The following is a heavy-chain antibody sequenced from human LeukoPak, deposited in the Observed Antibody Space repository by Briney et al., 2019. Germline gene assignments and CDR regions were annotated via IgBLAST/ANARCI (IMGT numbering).Heavy chain of an antibody. D-gene: IGHD6-13*01. J-gene: IGHJ6*02. V-gene: IGHV3-30-3*01. CDR2: ISYDGSNK. Sequence: GGSLRLSCAASGFTFSSYAMHWVRRAPGKGLEWVAVISYDGSNKYYADSVKGRFTISRDNSKNTLYLQMNSLRAEDTAVYYCARDHALGLYYYYGMDVWGQGTTVTVSS. CDR3: ARDHALGLYYYYGMDV. CDR1: GFTFSSYA.